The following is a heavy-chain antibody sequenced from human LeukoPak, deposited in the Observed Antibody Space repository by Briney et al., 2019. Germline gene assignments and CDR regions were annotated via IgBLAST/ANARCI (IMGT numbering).Heavy chain of an antibody. Sequence: GSLRLSFAASGFTFSSYGMHWVHQAPGKGLEWVAVIWYDGSNKYYADSVKGRLAISRDNSKNTLYLQMNSLRAEDTAVYYCAREPEKYYYDSSGYLDYWGQGTLVTVSS. CDR1: GFTFSSYG. V-gene: IGHV3-33*01. CDR2: IWYDGSNK. CDR3: AREPEKYYYDSSGYLDY. D-gene: IGHD3-22*01. J-gene: IGHJ4*02.